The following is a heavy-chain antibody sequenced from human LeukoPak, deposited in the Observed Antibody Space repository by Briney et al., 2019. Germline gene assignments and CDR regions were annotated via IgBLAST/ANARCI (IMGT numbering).Heavy chain of an antibody. Sequence: SETLSLTCTVSSGSISSYYWSWIRQPPGKGLEWIGYIYYSGSSNYNPSLKSRVTMSVDMSKKEFSLRVSSVTAADTSVYYCARMGYYFDHWGQGTLVTVSS. D-gene: IGHD3-16*01. CDR3: ARMGYYFDH. V-gene: IGHV4-59*01. J-gene: IGHJ4*02. CDR2: IYYSGSS. CDR1: SGSISSYY.